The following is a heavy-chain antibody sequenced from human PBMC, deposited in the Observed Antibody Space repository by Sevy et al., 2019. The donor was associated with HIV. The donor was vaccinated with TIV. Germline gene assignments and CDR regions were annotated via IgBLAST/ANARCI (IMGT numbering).Heavy chain of an antibody. J-gene: IGHJ6*03. V-gene: IGHV3-23*01. D-gene: IGHD3-22*01. CDR2: ISGSGTRT. CDR1: GFSFDSYG. Sequence: GGSLRLSCAVSGFSFDSYGMTWVRQAPGKGLEWVSGISGSGTRTYYADSVKGRFIISRDTSKNTLYLQMNSLRSEDTASYYCAKGGGGHYDPDEIGYYFYYYNMDVWGKGTTVTVSS. CDR3: AKGGGGHYDPDEIGYYFYYYNMDV.